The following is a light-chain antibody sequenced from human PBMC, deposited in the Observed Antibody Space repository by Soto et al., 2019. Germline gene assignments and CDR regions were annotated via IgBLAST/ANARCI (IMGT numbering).Light chain of an antibody. CDR2: GAS. V-gene: IGKV3-15*01. CDR1: QSVSSN. J-gene: IGKJ1*01. Sequence: EIVMPQSPATLSLSAGERAALSCMASQSVSSNLAWYQQKPGQAPRLLVYGASTRPTGIPTRFSGSGSGTEFTLTISSLQSEDFAVYYCQQYNNWPLWTFGQGTKVDI. CDR3: QQYNNWPLWT.